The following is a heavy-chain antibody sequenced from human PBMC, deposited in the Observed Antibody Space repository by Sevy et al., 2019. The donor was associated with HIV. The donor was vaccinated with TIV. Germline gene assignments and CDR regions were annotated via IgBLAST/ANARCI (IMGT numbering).Heavy chain of an antibody. CDR1: GFTFSSYS. J-gene: IGHJ4*02. D-gene: IGHD3-10*01. V-gene: IGHV3-21*01. CDR2: ISSSSSYI. Sequence: GGSLRLSCAASGFTFSSYSMNWVRQAPGKGLEWVSSISSSSSYIYYADSVKGRFTISRENAKNSLYLQMNSLRAEDTAVYYCARDYGGVRGVINYATTRYYFDYWGQGTLVTVSS. CDR3: ARDYGGVRGVINYATTRYYFDY.